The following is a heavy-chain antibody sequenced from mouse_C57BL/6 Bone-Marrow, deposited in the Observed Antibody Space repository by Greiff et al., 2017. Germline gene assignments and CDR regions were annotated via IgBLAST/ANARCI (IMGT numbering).Heavy chain of an antibody. J-gene: IGHJ4*01. CDR2: ISDGGSYT. CDR3: AREGIRITTVVATDAMDY. D-gene: IGHD1-1*01. V-gene: IGHV5-4*01. CDR1: GFTFSSYA. Sequence: DVKLVESGGGLVKPGGSLKLSCAASGFTFSSYAMSWVRQTPEKRLEWVATISDGGSYTYYPDNVKGRFTISRDNAKNNLYLQMSHLKSEDTAMYYCAREGIRITTVVATDAMDYWGQGTSVTVSS.